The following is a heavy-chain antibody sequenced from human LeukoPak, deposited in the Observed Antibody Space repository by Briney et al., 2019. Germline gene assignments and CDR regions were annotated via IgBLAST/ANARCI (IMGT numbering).Heavy chain of an antibody. Sequence: SETLSLTCTVSGYSISSGYYWGWNRQPPGKGLEWIGSIYHSGSTYYNPSLKSRVTISVDTSKNQFSLKLSSVTAADTAVYYCARGGGITMIVVVSHFDYWGQGTLVTVSS. CDR1: GYSISSGYY. V-gene: IGHV4-38-2*02. CDR2: IYHSGST. CDR3: ARGGGITMIVVVSHFDY. D-gene: IGHD3-22*01. J-gene: IGHJ4*02.